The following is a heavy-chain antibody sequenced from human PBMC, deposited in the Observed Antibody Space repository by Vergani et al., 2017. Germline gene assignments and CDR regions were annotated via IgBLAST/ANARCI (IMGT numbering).Heavy chain of an antibody. CDR2: ISYDGDTT. J-gene: IGHJ4*02. CDR3: AKFPLNITTPDRGDF. V-gene: IGHV3-30*18. CDR1: GFKFSNFG. Sequence: QVQLVESGGNLVQPGRSLRLSCAAAGFKFSNFGMHWVRQVPGKGLEWVALISYDGDTTYYEDSVKGRFTISRDNSKNTLFLQMHSLRVEDTALYYCAKFPLNITTPDRGDFWGQGALVTVSS. D-gene: IGHD1-1*01.